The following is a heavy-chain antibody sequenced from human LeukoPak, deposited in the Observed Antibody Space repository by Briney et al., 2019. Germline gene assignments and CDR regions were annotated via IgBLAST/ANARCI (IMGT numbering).Heavy chain of an antibody. V-gene: IGHV4-59*10. CDR3: AREWLVYSDY. D-gene: IGHD6-19*01. J-gene: IGHJ4*02. CDR2: IYTSGST. Sequence: SETLSLTCAVYGGSFSGYYWSWIRQPAGKGLEWIGRIYTSGSTNYNPSLKSRVTMSVDTSKNQFSLKLSSVTAADTAVYYCAREWLVYSDYWGQGTLVTVSS. CDR1: GGSFSGYY.